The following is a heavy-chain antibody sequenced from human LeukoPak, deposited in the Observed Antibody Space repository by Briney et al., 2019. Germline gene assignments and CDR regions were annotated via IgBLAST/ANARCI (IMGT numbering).Heavy chain of an antibody. D-gene: IGHD3-22*01. J-gene: IGHJ4*02. Sequence: SETLSLTCTVSGGSISSYYWSWIRQPPGKGLEWIGYIYYSGSTNYNPFLKSRVTISVDTSKNQFSLKLSSVTAADTAVYYCARDRGNYYDSSFFYYWGQGTLVTVSS. V-gene: IGHV4-59*01. CDR3: ARDRGNYYDSSFFYY. CDR1: GGSISSYY. CDR2: IYYSGST.